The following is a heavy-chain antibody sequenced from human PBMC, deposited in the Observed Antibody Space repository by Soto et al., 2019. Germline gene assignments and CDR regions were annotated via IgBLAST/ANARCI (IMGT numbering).Heavy chain of an antibody. D-gene: IGHD3-10*01. J-gene: IGHJ4*02. CDR1: GFSFTNYA. CDR2: ISYDGNKQ. V-gene: IGHV3-30*03. Sequence: QVQLVESGGGVVQPGRSLRLSCTASGFSFTNYAMHWVRQAPGKGLEWVTVISYDGNKQSFADSVKGRFTISRDNSKNTVSLHMNLLRAAATSVFYCGHDHYYYLSGSYLPYYIDYCGEGTVVTVSS. CDR3: GHDHYYYLSGSYLPYYIDY.